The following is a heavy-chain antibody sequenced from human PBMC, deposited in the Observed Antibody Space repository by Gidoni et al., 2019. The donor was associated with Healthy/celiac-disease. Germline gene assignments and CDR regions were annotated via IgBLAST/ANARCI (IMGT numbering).Heavy chain of an antibody. CDR3: ASAIAAAGH. Sequence: QVQLVESGGGVVQPGRSLRLSCAASGFTFSSYGMHWVRQAPGKGLEWVAVISYDGSNKYYADSVKGRFTISRDNSKNTLYLQMNSLRAEDTAVYYCASAIAAAGHWGQGTLVTVSS. CDR2: ISYDGSNK. CDR1: GFTFSSYG. V-gene: IGHV3-30*03. D-gene: IGHD6-13*01. J-gene: IGHJ4*02.